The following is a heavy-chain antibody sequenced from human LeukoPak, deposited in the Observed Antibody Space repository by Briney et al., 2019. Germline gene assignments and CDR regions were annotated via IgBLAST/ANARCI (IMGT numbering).Heavy chain of an antibody. V-gene: IGHV3-30*18. Sequence: GGSLRLSCAASGFTFSSYGMHWVRQAPGKGLEWVAVISYDGSNKYYADSVKGRLTISRDNSKNTLYLQMNSLRAEDTAVYYCAKARPAIAAAGTGPYYYYGMDVWGQGTTVTVSS. CDR3: AKARPAIAAAGTGPYYYYGMDV. D-gene: IGHD6-13*01. J-gene: IGHJ6*02. CDR1: GFTFSSYG. CDR2: ISYDGSNK.